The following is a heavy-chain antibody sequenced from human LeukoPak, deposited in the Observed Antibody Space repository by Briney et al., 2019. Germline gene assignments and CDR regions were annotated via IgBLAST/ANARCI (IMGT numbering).Heavy chain of an antibody. D-gene: IGHD3-3*01. J-gene: IGHJ6*02. V-gene: IGHV1-18*01. CDR1: GYTFTSYG. Sequence: GASVKVSCKASGYTFTSYGISWVRQAPGQGLEWMGWISAYNGNTNYAQKLQSRVTMTTDTSTSTAYMELRSLRSDDTAVYYCARDSPVDYDFWSGYPNLYYGMDVWGQGTTVTVSS. CDR3: ARDSPVDYDFWSGYPNLYYGMDV. CDR2: ISAYNGNT.